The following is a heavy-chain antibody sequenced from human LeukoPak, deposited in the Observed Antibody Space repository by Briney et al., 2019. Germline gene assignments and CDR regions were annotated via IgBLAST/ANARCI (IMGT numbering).Heavy chain of an antibody. CDR1: RFTFSSYG. CDR3: ARDTVTDPYYYYGMDV. CDR2: IWYDGSNK. D-gene: IGHD4-11*01. Sequence: GGSLRLSCAASRFTFSSYGMHWVRQAPGKGLEWVAVIWYDGSNKYYADSVKGRFTISRDNSKNTLYLQMNSLRAEDTAVYYCARDTVTDPYYYYGMDVWGQGTTVTVSS. J-gene: IGHJ6*02. V-gene: IGHV3-33*01.